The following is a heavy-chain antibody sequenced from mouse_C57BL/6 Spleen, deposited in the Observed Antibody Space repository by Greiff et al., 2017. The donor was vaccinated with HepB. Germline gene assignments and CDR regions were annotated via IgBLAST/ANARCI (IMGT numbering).Heavy chain of an antibody. V-gene: IGHV1-9*01. J-gene: IGHJ3*01. CDR2: ILPGSGST. Sequence: QVQLKESGAELMKPGASVKLSCKATGYTFTGYWIEWVKQRPGHGLEWIGEILPGSGSTNYNEKFKGKATFTADTSSNTAYMQLSSLTTEDSAIYYCASYSNYDWFAYWGQGTLVTVSA. CDR1: GYTFTGYW. CDR3: ASYSNYDWFAY. D-gene: IGHD2-5*01.